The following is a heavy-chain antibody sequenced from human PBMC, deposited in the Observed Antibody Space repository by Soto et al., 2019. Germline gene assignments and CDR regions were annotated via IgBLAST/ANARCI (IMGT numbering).Heavy chain of an antibody. CDR1: GFTFSSYA. Sequence: GGYLRLSCAPSGFTFSSYAMSWVRQAPGKGVEWVSAISGSGGSTYYGDSVKGRFSVSRDNSRNILFLQMNNLGADDTAVYFCARDPVPIDGTICCEYWGQGT. CDR3: ARDPVPIDGTICCEY. D-gene: IGHD1-1*01. J-gene: IGHJ4*02. V-gene: IGHV3-23*01. CDR2: ISGSGGST.